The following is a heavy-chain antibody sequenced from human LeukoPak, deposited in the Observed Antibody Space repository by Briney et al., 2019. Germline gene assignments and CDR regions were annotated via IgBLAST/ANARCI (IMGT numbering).Heavy chain of an antibody. CDR2: IYYSGST. Sequence: PSQTLSLTCTVSGGSISSGDYYWSWIRQPPGKGLEWIGYIYYSGSTYYNPSLKSRVTISVDTSKNQFSLKLSSVTAADTAVYYCARVKGYSYAFDYWGQGTLVTVSS. J-gene: IGHJ4*02. CDR1: GGSISSGDYY. V-gene: IGHV4-30-4*08. D-gene: IGHD5-18*01. CDR3: ARVKGYSYAFDY.